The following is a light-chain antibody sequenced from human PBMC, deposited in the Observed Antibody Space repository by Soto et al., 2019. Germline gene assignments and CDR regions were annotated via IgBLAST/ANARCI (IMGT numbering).Light chain of an antibody. CDR2: GAS. J-gene: IGKJ4*01. CDR1: QSVSSNF. CDR3: QHYGSSPLT. Sequence: EIVLTQSPGTLSLYPGERATLSCRASQSVSSNFLAWYQQKPGQAPRLLIYGASSRATGIPDRFSGSGSGTDFTLTISRLEPEDFAVYYCQHYGSSPLTFGGGTKVDI. V-gene: IGKV3-20*01.